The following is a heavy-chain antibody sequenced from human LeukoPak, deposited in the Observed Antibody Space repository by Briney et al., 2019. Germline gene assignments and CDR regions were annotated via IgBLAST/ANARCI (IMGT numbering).Heavy chain of an antibody. CDR2: IYTSGST. Sequence: SETLSLTCTVSGGSISSYYWSWIRQPAGKGLEWIGRIYTSGSTNYNPSLKSRVTMSVDTSKNQFSLKLSSVTAADTAVYYCARGDSDLWSGYQFDYWGQGTLVTVSS. CDR3: ARGDSDLWSGYQFDY. D-gene: IGHD3-3*01. V-gene: IGHV4-4*07. CDR1: GGSISSYY. J-gene: IGHJ4*02.